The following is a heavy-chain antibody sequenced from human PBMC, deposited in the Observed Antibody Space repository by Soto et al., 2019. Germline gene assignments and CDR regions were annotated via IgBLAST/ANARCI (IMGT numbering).Heavy chain of an antibody. Sequence: PSETLSLTCTVSGGSINSGDYYWSWIRQPPGKGLEWIGYIYYSGSTYYNPSLKSRVTISVDTSKNQFSLKLSSVTAADTAVYYCARVGDTAMVNWFDPWGQGTLVTVSS. CDR1: GGSINSGDYY. CDR2: IYYSGST. D-gene: IGHD5-18*01. V-gene: IGHV4-30-4*01. CDR3: ARVGDTAMVNWFDP. J-gene: IGHJ5*02.